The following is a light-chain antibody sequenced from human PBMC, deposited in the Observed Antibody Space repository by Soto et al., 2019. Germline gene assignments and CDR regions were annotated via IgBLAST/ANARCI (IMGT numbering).Light chain of an antibody. CDR1: SSDVGSYNL. Sequence: QSVLTQPASVSGSPGQSITISCTGTSSDVGSYNLVSWYQQHPGKAPKLMIYEGSKRPSGVSNRFSGSKSGNTASLTIFGLQAEDEADYYCCSYAGSSTYVCGTGTKGTVL. V-gene: IGLV2-23*01. J-gene: IGLJ1*01. CDR3: CSYAGSSTYV. CDR2: EGS.